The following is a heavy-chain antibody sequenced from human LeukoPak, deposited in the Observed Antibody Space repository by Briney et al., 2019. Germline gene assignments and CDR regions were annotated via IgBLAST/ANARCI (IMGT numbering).Heavy chain of an antibody. Sequence: PGGSLRLSCAASGFTFLTYAMNWVRQAPGEGLEWVAGISGGSGSTYYADSVKGRFTVSRDNSKSTLYLQMNSLRAADTAVYYCAKGFSTHVYNWFDPWGQGTLVTVSS. CDR1: GFTFLTYA. CDR3: AKGFSTHVYNWFDP. D-gene: IGHD3-16*01. J-gene: IGHJ5*02. V-gene: IGHV3-23*01. CDR2: ISGGSGST.